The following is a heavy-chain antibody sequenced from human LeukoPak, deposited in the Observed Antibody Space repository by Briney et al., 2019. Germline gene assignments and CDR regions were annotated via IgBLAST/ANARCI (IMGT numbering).Heavy chain of an antibody. CDR1: GFTFSSYW. CDR2: INSDGSST. CDR3: ARGSSITMVRGVRLAY. Sequence: GGSLRLSCAASGFTFSSYWMHWVHQAPGKGLVWVSRINSDGSSTSYADSVKGRFTISRDNAKNTLYLQMNSLRAEDTAVYYCARGSSITMVRGVRLAYWGQGTLVTVSS. V-gene: IGHV3-74*01. J-gene: IGHJ4*02. D-gene: IGHD3-10*01.